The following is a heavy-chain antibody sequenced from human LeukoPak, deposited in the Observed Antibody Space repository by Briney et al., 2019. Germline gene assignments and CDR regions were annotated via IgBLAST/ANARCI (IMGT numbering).Heavy chain of an antibody. CDR2: ISYDGSNK. CDR1: GFTFSSYA. CDR3: ARDQGYDFWSGYFDY. Sequence: PGGSLRLSCAASGFTFSSYAMHWVRLAPGKGLEWEAVISYDGSNKYYADSVKGRFTISRDNSKNTLYLQMNILRAEDTAVYYCARDQGYDFWSGYFDYLGQGTLVTVSS. D-gene: IGHD3-3*01. J-gene: IGHJ4*02. V-gene: IGHV3-30-3*01.